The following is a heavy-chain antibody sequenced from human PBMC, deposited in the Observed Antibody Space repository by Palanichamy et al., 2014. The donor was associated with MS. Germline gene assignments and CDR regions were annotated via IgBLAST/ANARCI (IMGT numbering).Heavy chain of an antibody. CDR3: ARAGHGYNSLTY. V-gene: IGHV1-46*01. CDR2: INPSGGTT. CDR1: DTPSPAT. J-gene: IGHJ4*02. Sequence: QVQLVQSGAEVKKPGASVKVPARHLDTPSPATICTGCDRPPGQGLEWMGMINPSGGTTSYPQKFQGRVTMTRDTSTSTVYMDLSSLISEDTAVYYCARAGHGYNSLTYWGQGSPVTVSS. D-gene: IGHD5-24*01.